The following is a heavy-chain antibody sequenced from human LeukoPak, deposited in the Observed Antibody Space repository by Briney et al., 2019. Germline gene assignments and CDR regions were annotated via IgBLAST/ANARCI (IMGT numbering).Heavy chain of an antibody. CDR3: ARDDGSYGVDY. V-gene: IGHV1-46*01. CDR2: INPSGGGT. J-gene: IGHJ4*02. Sequence: ASVKVSCKAPGYTFTNYHMHWVRQAPGQGIEWMGIINPSGGGTRNAQKFQGRVTMTRDTSTSTVYMELSSLRSDDTAVYYCARDDGSYGVDYWGQGTLVTVSS. D-gene: IGHD1-26*01. CDR1: GYTFTNYH.